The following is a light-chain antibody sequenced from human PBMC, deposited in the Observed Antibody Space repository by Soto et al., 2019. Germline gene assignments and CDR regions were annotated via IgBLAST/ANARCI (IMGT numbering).Light chain of an antibody. CDR2: AAS. CDR3: LQKYFSPFT. CDR1: QGIRND. V-gene: IGKV1-6*01. J-gene: IGKJ3*01. Sequence: AIQMTQSPSSLSASVGDRVTITCRASQGIRNDLDWFQQKPGKAPKLLIYAASNLQSGVPARFSGSGSSTDFTLTISSLQPEDFATYYCLQKYFSPFTFGPGTKVDIK.